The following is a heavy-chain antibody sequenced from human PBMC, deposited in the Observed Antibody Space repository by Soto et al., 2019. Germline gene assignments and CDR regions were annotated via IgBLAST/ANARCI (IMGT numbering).Heavy chain of an antibody. V-gene: IGHV2-26*01. D-gene: IGHD3-3*01. CDR3: ARMKADFWSGYYYYYYYGMDV. J-gene: IGHJ6*02. Sequence: SGPTLVNPTETLTLTCTVSGFSLSNARMGVGWIRQPPGKALEWLAHIFSNDEKSYSTSLKSRLTISKDTSKSQVVLTMTNMDPVDTATYYCARMKADFWSGYYYYYYYGMDVWGQGTTVTVSS. CDR2: IFSNDEK. CDR1: GFSLSNARMG.